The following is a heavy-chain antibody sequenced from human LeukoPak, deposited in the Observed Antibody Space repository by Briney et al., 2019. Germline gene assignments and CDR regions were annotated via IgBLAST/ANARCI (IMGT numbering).Heavy chain of an antibody. CDR3: ARGGSGSGSYRWFDP. Sequence: SETLSLTCAVYGGSFSGYYWSWIRQPPGKGLEWVGEINHSGSTNYNPSLKSRVPISVATSKTQFSLKLSSVTAADAAVYYCARGGSGSGSYRWFDPWGQGTLVTVSS. CDR1: GGSFSGYY. V-gene: IGHV4-34*01. J-gene: IGHJ5*02. CDR2: INHSGST. D-gene: IGHD3-10*01.